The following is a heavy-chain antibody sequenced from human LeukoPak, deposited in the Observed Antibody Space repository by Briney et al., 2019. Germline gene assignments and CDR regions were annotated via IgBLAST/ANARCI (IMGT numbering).Heavy chain of an antibody. CDR1: GGSVSSGSYY. D-gene: IGHD3-22*01. Sequence: SETLSLTCTVSGGSVSSGSYYWSWIRQPPGKGLEWIGEINHSGSTNYNPSLKSRVTISVDTSKNQFSLKLSSVTAADTAVYYCARGNVYYYDSSGYYLNYYYGMDVWGQGTTVTVSS. CDR2: INHSGST. V-gene: IGHV4-39*07. CDR3: ARGNVYYYDSSGYYLNYYYGMDV. J-gene: IGHJ6*02.